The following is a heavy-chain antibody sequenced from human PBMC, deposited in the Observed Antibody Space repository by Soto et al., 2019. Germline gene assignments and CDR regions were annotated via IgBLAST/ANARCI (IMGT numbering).Heavy chain of an antibody. CDR3: ARSPYMDV. V-gene: IGHV4-34*01. CDR1: GRSFSGYY. Sequence: QVQLQQWGAGLLKPSETLSLTCAVYGRSFSGYYWSWIRQSPGKGLEWIGEINHSGSTNYNPSLKSRVTILIDAPKNQFSLKMSSVTAAYTAVYYSARSPYMDVWGKGTTVIVSS. J-gene: IGHJ6*03. CDR2: INHSGST.